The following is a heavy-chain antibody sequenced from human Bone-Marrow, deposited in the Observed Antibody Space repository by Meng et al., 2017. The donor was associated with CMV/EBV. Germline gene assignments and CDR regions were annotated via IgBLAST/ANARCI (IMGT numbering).Heavy chain of an antibody. J-gene: IGHJ3*02. CDR3: ASGNLNRITIFGVAYDAFDI. CDR1: GYTFTSYD. V-gene: IGHV1-8*01. CDR2: MNPNSGNT. Sequence: ASVKVSCKASGYTFTSYDINWVRQATGQGLEWMGWMNPNSGNTGYAQKFQGRVTMTRNTSISTAYMELSSLRSEDTAVYYCASGNLNRITIFGVAYDAFDIWGQGKMVTVSS. D-gene: IGHD3-3*01.